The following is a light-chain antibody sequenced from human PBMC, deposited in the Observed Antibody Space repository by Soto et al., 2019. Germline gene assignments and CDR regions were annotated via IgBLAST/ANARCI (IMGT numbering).Light chain of an antibody. J-gene: IGKJ5*01. V-gene: IGKV3-20*01. CDR1: QSVSSSY. CDR3: QQDGSSPIT. CDR2: GAS. Sequence: EIVLTQSPGTLSLSPGARATLSCRARQSVSSSYLAWYQQKPGQGHRLLIYGASSRATGIPDRFSGSGSGTDFILTISSMEPEDCAVYYCQQDGSSPITFGQGTRLEIK.